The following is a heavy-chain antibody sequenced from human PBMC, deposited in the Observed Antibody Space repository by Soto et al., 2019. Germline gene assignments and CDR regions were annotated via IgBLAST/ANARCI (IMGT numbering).Heavy chain of an antibody. J-gene: IGHJ6*02. CDR1: GFTFNNYA. CDR2: ISGSGGST. CDR3: AKDLLTTDYYYYGMDV. V-gene: IGHV3-23*01. D-gene: IGHD4-17*01. Sequence: GGSLRLSCAASGFTFNNYAMSWVRQAPGKGLEWVSAISGSGGSTYYADSVKGRFTISRDNSKNTLYLQMNSLRAEDTAVYYCAKDLLTTDYYYYGMDVWGQGTTVTVSS.